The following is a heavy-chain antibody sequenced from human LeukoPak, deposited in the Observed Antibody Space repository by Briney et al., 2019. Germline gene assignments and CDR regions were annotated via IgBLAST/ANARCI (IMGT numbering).Heavy chain of an antibody. CDR1: SFTVSSSY. D-gene: IGHD3-10*01. CDR3: ARLPSGDH. Sequence: GGSLRLSCAASSFTVSSSYMTWVRQAPGKGLEWASIIYSGGSTYYEDSVKGRFTISRDISKNTLYLQMNSLRAEDTAVYYCARLPSGDHWGQGTLVTVSS. J-gene: IGHJ4*02. V-gene: IGHV3-66*04. CDR2: IYSGGST.